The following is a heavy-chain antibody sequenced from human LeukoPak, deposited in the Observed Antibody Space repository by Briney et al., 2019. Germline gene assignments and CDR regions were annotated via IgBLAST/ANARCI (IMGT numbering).Heavy chain of an antibody. CDR3: ARDMVSGWYRYYFDY. Sequence: GGSLRLSCAASGFTFSSYSMNWVRQAPGKGLEWVANIKQDGSEKYYVDSVKGRFTISRDNAKNSLYLQMNSLRAEDTAVYYCARDMVSGWYRYYFDYWGQGTLVTVSS. D-gene: IGHD6-19*01. J-gene: IGHJ4*02. CDR2: IKQDGSEK. V-gene: IGHV3-7*01. CDR1: GFTFSSYS.